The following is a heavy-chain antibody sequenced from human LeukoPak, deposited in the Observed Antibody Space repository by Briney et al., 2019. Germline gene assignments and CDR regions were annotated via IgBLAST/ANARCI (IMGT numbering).Heavy chain of an antibody. CDR2: IYYSGST. Sequence: PSETLSLTCTVSGGSISSYHWSWIRQPPGKGLEWIGYIYYSGSTNYNPSLKSRVTISVDTSKNQFSLRLSSVTAADTAVYYCARYISDFGTGWYGDFWGQGTLVTVSS. V-gene: IGHV4-59*08. CDR3: ARYISDFGTGWYGDF. CDR1: GGSISSYH. D-gene: IGHD6-19*01. J-gene: IGHJ4*02.